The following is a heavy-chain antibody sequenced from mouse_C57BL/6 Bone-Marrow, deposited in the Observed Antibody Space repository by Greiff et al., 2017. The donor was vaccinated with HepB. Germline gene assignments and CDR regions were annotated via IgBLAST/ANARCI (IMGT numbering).Heavy chain of an antibody. V-gene: IGHV1-82*01. CDR1: GYAFSSSW. Sequence: VQLQQSGPELVKPGASVKISCKASGYAFSSSWMNWVKQRPGKGLEWIGRIYPGDGDTNYNQKFKDKATLTADKSSSTAYMQLSSLTSEDSAVYYCARAYYAGYWGQGTTLTVSS. CDR2: IYPGDGDT. J-gene: IGHJ2*01. D-gene: IGHD1-1*01. CDR3: ARAYYAGY.